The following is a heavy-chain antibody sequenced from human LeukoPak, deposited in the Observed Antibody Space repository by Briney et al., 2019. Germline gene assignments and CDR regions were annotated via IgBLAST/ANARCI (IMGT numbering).Heavy chain of an antibody. V-gene: IGHV3-15*07. CDR2: IKSKADGETI. CDR1: GSPFSTYA. J-gene: IGHJ4*02. D-gene: IGHD1-20*01. Sequence: PGGSLRLSCAASGSPFSTYAMNWVRQAPGKGLEWVGRIKSKADGETIDYAAPVKGRFTFSRDDSKNMLYLQMNSLKSEDTAVYYCSTLTSRGLSDSWGQGTLVTVSS. CDR3: STLTSRGLSDS.